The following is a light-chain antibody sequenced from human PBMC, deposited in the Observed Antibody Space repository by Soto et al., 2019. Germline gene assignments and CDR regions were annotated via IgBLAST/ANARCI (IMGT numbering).Light chain of an antibody. CDR3: GTWDSSLSAYV. CDR1: SSNIGNNY. Sequence: QSVLTHPPSVSAAPGQKVTISCSGSSSNIGNNYVSWYQQLPGTAPKLLIYDNNKRPSGIPDRFSGSKSGTSATLGITGLQTGDEADYYCGTWDSSLSAYVFGTGTK. J-gene: IGLJ1*01. V-gene: IGLV1-51*01. CDR2: DNN.